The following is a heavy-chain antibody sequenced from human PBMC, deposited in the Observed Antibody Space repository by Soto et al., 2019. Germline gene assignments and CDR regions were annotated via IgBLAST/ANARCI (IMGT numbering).Heavy chain of an antibody. D-gene: IGHD4-4*01. Sequence: QVQLVQSGAEVKKPGASVKVSCKASRYTFISYDINWVRQATGQGLEWMGWMNPKSANTGYAQNFQGRGTMTMNTSISTAYMELSSLRSEDTAVYYCARSPSWETTVTPYYFDYWGQGTLVTVSS. CDR1: RYTFISYD. V-gene: IGHV1-8*01. CDR3: ARSPSWETTVTPYYFDY. J-gene: IGHJ4*02. CDR2: MNPKSANT.